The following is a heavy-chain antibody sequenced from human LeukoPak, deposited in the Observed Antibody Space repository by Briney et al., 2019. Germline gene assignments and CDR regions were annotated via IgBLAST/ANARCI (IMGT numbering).Heavy chain of an antibody. Sequence: GGSLRLSCAASGFTFSSYSMNRVRQAPGKGLEWVSYISSSSSTIYYADSVKGRFTISRDNAKNSLYLQMNSLRAEDTALYYCARDLAVAGHDYWGQGTLVSVSS. D-gene: IGHD6-13*01. CDR1: GFTFSSYS. CDR2: ISSSSSTI. V-gene: IGHV3-48*04. J-gene: IGHJ4*02. CDR3: ARDLAVAGHDY.